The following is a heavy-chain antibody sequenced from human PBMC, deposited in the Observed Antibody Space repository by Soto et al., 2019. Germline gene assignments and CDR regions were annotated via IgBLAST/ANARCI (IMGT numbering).Heavy chain of an antibody. CDR2: IHYSETT. CDR3: ARQVSWWVGTFD. V-gene: IGHV4-39*01. J-gene: IGHJ4*02. CDR1: GVSMSNNNDY. Sequence: QPQLQESGPGLVKPSETLSLTCSVSGVSMSNNNDYWGWIRQPPGKGLELIGSIHYSETTKYNPSLKNRVSISVATSKKQFSLRLSSVTAADTAVYYCARQVSWWVGTFDWGQGTLVTVSS. D-gene: IGHD2-15*01.